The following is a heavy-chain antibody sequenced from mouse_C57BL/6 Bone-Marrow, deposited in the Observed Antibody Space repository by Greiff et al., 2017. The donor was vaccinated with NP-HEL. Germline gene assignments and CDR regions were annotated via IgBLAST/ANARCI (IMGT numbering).Heavy chain of an antibody. CDR1: GYTFTSYW. Sequence: QVQLKQPGAELVRPGTSVKLSCKASGYTFTSYWMHWVKQRPGQGLEWIGVIDPSDSYTNYNQKFKGKATLTVDTSSSTAYMQLSSLTSEDSAVYYCARWTRRAYWGQGTLVTVSA. J-gene: IGHJ3*01. CDR2: IDPSDSYT. CDR3: ARWTRRAY. V-gene: IGHV1-59*01.